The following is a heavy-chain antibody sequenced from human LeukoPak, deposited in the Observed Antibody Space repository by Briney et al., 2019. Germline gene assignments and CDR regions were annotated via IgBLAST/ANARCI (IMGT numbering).Heavy chain of an antibody. CDR2: TYYRSKWYN. J-gene: IGHJ6*03. V-gene: IGHV6-1*01. CDR1: GDSVSSNSAA. D-gene: IGHD1-26*01. Sequence: SQTLSLTCAISGDSVSSNSAAWNWIRQSPSRGLEWLGRTYYRSKWYNDYAVSVKSRITINPDTSKNQFSLQLNSVTPEDTAVYYCARGEVVGAKKNYYYYYYMGVWGKGTTVTVSS. CDR3: ARGEVVGAKKNYYYYYYMGV.